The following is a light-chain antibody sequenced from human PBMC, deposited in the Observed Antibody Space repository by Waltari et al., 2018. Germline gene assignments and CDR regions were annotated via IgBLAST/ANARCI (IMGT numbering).Light chain of an antibody. J-gene: IGLJ1*01. CDR1: SSDVGNYNL. CDR2: EVT. Sequence: QSGLTQPASVSGSPGQSITISCTGTSSDVGNYNLVSWYQKYPGKAPKLIVYEVTRRSSGVSDRFSGSKSGNTASLTIYGLQSEDEADYYCCSYAGLGIYVFGTGTKVTVL. CDR3: CSYAGLGIYV. V-gene: IGLV2-23*02.